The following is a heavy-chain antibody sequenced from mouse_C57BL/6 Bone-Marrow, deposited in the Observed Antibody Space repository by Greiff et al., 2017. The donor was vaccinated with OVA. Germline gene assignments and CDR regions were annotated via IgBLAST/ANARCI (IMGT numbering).Heavy chain of an antibody. Sequence: DVKLVESGGGLVQPKGSLKLSCAASGFSFNTYAMNWVRQAPGKGLEWVARIRSKSNNYATYYADSVKDRFTISRDDSESMLYLQMNNLKTEDTAMYYCVRSGNYLYFDYWGQGTTLTVSS. CDR2: IRSKSNNYAT. D-gene: IGHD2-1*01. V-gene: IGHV10-1*01. J-gene: IGHJ2*01. CDR3: VRSGNYLYFDY. CDR1: GFSFNTYA.